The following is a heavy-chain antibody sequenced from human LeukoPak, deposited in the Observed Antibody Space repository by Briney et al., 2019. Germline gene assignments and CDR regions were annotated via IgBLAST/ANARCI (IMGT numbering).Heavy chain of an antibody. CDR2: ISAYNGNT. CDR1: GYTFTSYG. Sequence: GASVKVSCKASGYTFTSYGISWVRQAPGQGLEWMGWISAYNGNTNYAQKLQGRVTMTTDTSTSTAYMELRSLRSDDTAVYYCARDYGGSYYDILTGYATPTELDYWGQGTLVTVSS. CDR3: ARDYGGSYYDILTGYATPTELDY. V-gene: IGHV1-18*01. J-gene: IGHJ4*02. D-gene: IGHD3-9*01.